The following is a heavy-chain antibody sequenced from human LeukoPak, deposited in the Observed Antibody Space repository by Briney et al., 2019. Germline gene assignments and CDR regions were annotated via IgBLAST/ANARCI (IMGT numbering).Heavy chain of an antibody. V-gene: IGHV3-7*01. CDR1: GFTFKDYW. CDR3: ARDQAIYVY. J-gene: IGHJ4*02. D-gene: IGHD3-16*01. CDR2: INKEGNEE. Sequence: GGSLRLSCAASGFTFKDYWMSWVRQAPGKGPEWVANINKEGNEEHFVDSVKGRFTVSRDNAKNSLYLQMNSLRAEDTAVYYCARDQAIYVYWGQGTLVTVSS.